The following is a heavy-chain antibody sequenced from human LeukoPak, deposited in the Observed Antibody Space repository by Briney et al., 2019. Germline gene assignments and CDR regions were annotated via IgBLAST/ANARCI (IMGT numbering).Heavy chain of an antibody. Sequence: SETLSLTCTVSGGSISSYYWSWIRQPPGKGLEWIGNIYYSGDTNYKSSLKSRVTISVDMSTNQFSLKLRSVTAADTAVYYCARSSEGRYYYDSSGNSYFYYYMDVWGKGTTVTISS. D-gene: IGHD3-22*01. CDR3: ARSSEGRYYYDSSGNSYFYYYMDV. CDR2: IYYSGDT. CDR1: GGSISSYY. J-gene: IGHJ6*03. V-gene: IGHV4-59*01.